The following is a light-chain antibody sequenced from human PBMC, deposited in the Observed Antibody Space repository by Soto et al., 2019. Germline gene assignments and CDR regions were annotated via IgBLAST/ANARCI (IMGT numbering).Light chain of an antibody. CDR2: DVS. CDR1: SSDIGSYNR. J-gene: IGLJ2*01. Sequence: QSALTQPASVSGSPGQSITISCSGTSSDIGSYNRVSWYQQFPGKAPKLMIYDVSNRPSGVSSRFSGSKSGNTASLTISGLQAEDEADYYCQSYDSNLSGSLFGGGTKVTVL. CDR3: QSYDSNLSGSL. V-gene: IGLV2-14*01.